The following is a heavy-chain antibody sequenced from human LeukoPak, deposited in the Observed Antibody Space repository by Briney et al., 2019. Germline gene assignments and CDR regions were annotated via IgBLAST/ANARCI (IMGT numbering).Heavy chain of an antibody. D-gene: IGHD3-10*01. Sequence: PGGSLKLSCAASGFTFSNYWMSWVRQAPGKGLEWVSSISSSSTYTYYADSVKGRFTISRDTAKDSLYLQMNSLRAEDTAVYYCARFYGSGRDTNFDNWGQGTLVTVSS. J-gene: IGHJ4*02. V-gene: IGHV3-21*01. CDR2: ISSSSTYT. CDR1: GFTFSNYW. CDR3: ARFYGSGRDTNFDN.